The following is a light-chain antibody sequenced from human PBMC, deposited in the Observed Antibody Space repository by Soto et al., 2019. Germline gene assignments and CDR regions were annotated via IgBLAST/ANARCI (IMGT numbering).Light chain of an antibody. CDR2: DAS. Sequence: DIQMTQSPSSLSASVGDRVTITCRASQGLNAYLAWYQQKPGKAPKLLIYDASNLESGVPSRFSGSGSGTEFTLTISSLQPDDFATYYCQQYNSYPITFGQGTRLEI. J-gene: IGKJ5*01. CDR1: QGLNAY. CDR3: QQYNSYPIT. V-gene: IGKV1-5*01.